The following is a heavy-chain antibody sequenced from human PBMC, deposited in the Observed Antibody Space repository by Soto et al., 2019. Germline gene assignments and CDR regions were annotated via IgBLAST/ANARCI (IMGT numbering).Heavy chain of an antibody. J-gene: IGHJ4*02. CDR2: ISSSGRYI. CDR3: KIYYYDSDGLREMDY. CDR1: GFPFSSYS. Sequence: GGSLRLSCEATGFPFSSYSMTWVRQAPGQGLEWVSSISSSGRYIYYADSVKGRFTISRDNAQNSVYLHLTSLRAEDTAVYYCKIYYYDSDGLREMDYWGQGALVPVYS. V-gene: IGHV3-21*01. D-gene: IGHD3-22*01.